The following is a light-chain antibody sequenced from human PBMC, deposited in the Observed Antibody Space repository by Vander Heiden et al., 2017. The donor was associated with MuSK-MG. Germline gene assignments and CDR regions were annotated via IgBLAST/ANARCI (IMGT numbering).Light chain of an antibody. V-gene: IGKV1D-8*02. CDR3: QHEDNFPRT. CDR1: PSISNY. J-gene: IGKJ1*01. CDR2: GAS. Sequence: ISMTQSPSLNSPSILDRVSISLRVRPSISNYFAWYQQKPGKAPEILIYGASTVESGVPSRFSGSGSGTDFTLTINCLQPEDFATYYCQHEDNFPRTFGQGTKVEIK.